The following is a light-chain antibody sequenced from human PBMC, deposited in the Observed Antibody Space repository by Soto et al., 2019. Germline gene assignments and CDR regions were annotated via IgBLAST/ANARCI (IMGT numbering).Light chain of an antibody. Sequence: QSALAQPASVSGSPGQSITISCTGTSSDVGSYNSVSWYQQYPGKAPTLMIHDVSNRPSGVSNRFSGSKSGNTASLTISGLQAEYEADYYCSSFTSSSSYVFGSGTKLTVL. J-gene: IGLJ1*01. V-gene: IGLV2-14*03. CDR1: SSDVGSYNS. CDR2: DVS. CDR3: SSFTSSSSYV.